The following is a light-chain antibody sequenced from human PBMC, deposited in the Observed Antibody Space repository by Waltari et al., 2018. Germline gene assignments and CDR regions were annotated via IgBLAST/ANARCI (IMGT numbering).Light chain of an antibody. V-gene: IGKV3-20*01. CDR1: QSVSRA. CDR3: QHYVRLPVT. Sequence: EIVLTQSPGTLSLSPGERVTLSCRASQSVSRALAWYQQKPGQAPRLLIYGASNRATGIPDRFSCSGSGTEFSLTIRGLEPEDFAVYYCQHYVRLPVTFGQGTKVEIK. CDR2: GAS. J-gene: IGKJ1*01.